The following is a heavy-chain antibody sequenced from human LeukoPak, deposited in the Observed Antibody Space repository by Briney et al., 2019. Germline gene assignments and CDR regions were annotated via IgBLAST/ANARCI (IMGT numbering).Heavy chain of an antibody. CDR3: ARVRKYSGYYSWYFDL. V-gene: IGHV3-7*01. Sequence: GGSLRLSCTASGFTFSSYWMSWVRQAPGKGLEWVANIKQDESEKFYVDSVKGRFTISRDNAKNSLYLQMNSLRAGDTAVYYCARVRKYSGYYSWYFDLWGRGTLVTVSS. CDR1: GFTFSSYW. CDR2: IKQDESEK. D-gene: IGHD5-12*01. J-gene: IGHJ2*01.